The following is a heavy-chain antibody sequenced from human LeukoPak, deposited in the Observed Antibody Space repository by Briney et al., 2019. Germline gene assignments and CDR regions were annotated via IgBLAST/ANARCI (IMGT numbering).Heavy chain of an antibody. CDR1: GGSISSYY. J-gene: IGHJ5*02. CDR2: IYTSGST. V-gene: IGHV4-4*07. Sequence: SETLSLTCTVSGGSISSYYWSWIRQPAGKGLEWIGRIYTSGSTNYNPPLKSRVTMSVDTSKNQFSLKLSSVTAADTAVYYCARDSYDYVWGSPWFDPWGQGTLVTVSS. CDR3: ARDSYDYVWGSPWFDP. D-gene: IGHD3-16*01.